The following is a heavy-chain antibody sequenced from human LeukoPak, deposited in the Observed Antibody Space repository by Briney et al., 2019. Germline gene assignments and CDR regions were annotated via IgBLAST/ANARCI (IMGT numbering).Heavy chain of an antibody. D-gene: IGHD4-17*01. CDR2: MYYSAST. Sequence: SETLSLTCTVSGGSISSSSYYWGWIRQPPGKGLEWIGSMYYSASTYYNPSLKSRVTISVDTSKNQFSLKLSSVTAADTAVYCCARHKDMRTTLTPFDYWGQGTLVTVSS. V-gene: IGHV4-39*01. CDR1: GGSISSSSYY. J-gene: IGHJ4*02. CDR3: ARHKDMRTTLTPFDY.